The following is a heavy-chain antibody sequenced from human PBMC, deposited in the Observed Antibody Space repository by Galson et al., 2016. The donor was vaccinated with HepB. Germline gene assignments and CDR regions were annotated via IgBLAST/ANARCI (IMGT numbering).Heavy chain of an antibody. Sequence: ETLSLTCGVYGGSFNAYYWSWIRQPPGKGLEWIGEINYTGSNKYNPSLKSRVTISVDTSKNQFSLKLTSLTAADTAMYFCARVVVAATNWFDPWGQGTLVTVSS. CDR2: INYTGSN. J-gene: IGHJ5*02. V-gene: IGHV4-34*01. CDR1: GGSFNAYY. CDR3: ARVVVAATNWFDP. D-gene: IGHD2-15*01.